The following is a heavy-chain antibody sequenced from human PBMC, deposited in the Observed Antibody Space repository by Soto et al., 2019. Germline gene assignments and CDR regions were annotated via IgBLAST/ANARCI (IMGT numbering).Heavy chain of an antibody. CDR3: AKEKTYSSGWDGMDV. D-gene: IGHD6-19*01. V-gene: IGHV3-23*01. CDR2: ISGSGGST. CDR1: GFTFSSYA. Sequence: GGSLRLSCAAPGFTFSSYAMSWVRQAPGKGLEWVSAISGSGGSTYYADSVKGRFTISRDNSKNTLYVQMNSLRAEDTAVYYCAKEKTYSSGWDGMDVWGQGTTVTVSS. J-gene: IGHJ6*02.